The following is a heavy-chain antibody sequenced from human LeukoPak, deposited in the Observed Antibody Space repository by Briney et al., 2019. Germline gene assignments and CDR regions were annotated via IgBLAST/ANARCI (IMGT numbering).Heavy chain of an antibody. J-gene: IGHJ4*02. V-gene: IGHV3-11*01. D-gene: IGHD6-19*01. CDR1: GFTFRDYY. CDR2: MTGSGHRI. CDR3: ARDPGLYSNGWEYYFDS. Sequence: GGSLRLSCAASGFTFRDYYMSWLRQAPGKGPEWVAYMTGSGHRIYYADSVKGRFTISRDNTQNSLYLQMNSLRAEDTAVYYCARDPGLYSNGWEYYFDSWGQGTLVTVSS.